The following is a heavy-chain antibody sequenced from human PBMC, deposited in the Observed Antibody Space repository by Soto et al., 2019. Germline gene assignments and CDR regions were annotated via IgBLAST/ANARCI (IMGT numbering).Heavy chain of an antibody. V-gene: IGHV4-30-4*01. CDR2: IYYSGST. Sequence: PSETLCLTYTVSGGSIRGGDYYWSWIRQPPGKGLEWIGYIYYSGSTYYNPSLKSRVTISVDTSKNQFSLKLSSVTAADTAVYYCARERPDGARLDPWGQGTLVTVSS. D-gene: IGHD6-6*01. CDR1: GGSIRGGDYY. CDR3: ARERPDGARLDP. J-gene: IGHJ5*02.